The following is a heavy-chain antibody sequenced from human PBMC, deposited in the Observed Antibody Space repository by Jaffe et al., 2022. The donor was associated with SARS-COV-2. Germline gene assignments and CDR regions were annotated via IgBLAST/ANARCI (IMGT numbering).Heavy chain of an antibody. J-gene: IGHJ6*03. D-gene: IGHD3-10*01. CDR2: IYHSGST. CDR3: AAEGNYGSGSPRYYYYYYMDV. CDR1: GYSISSGYY. V-gene: IGHV4-38-2*02. Sequence: QVQLQESGPGLVKPSETLSLTCTVSGYSISSGYYWGWIRQPPGKGLEWIGSIYHSGSTYYNPSLKSRVTISVDTSKNQFSLKLSSVTAADTAVYYCAAEGNYGSGSPRYYYYYYMDVWGKGTTVTVSS.